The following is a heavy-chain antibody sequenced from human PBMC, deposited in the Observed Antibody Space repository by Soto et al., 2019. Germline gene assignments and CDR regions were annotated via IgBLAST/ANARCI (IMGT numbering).Heavy chain of an antibody. D-gene: IGHD3-9*01. CDR3: ARRLRYFDWLIGPFDY. V-gene: IGHV4-4*02. CDR1: GGSISSSNW. J-gene: IGHJ4*02. CDR2: IYHSGST. Sequence: PSETLSLTCAVSGGSISSSNWWSWGRQPPGKGLEWIGEIYHSGSTNYNPSLKSRVTISVDKSKNQFSLKLSSVTAADTAVYYCARRLRYFDWLIGPFDYWGQGTLVTVSS.